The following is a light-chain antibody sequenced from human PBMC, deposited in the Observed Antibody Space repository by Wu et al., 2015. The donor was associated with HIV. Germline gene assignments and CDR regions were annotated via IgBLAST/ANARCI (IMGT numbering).Light chain of an antibody. CDR1: QGVRND. V-gene: IGKV1-6*01. J-gene: IGKJ2*01. Sequence: QMTQSPSSLSASVGDRVTITCRASQGVRNDLAWYQQKLGKAPKLLIYGASSLQSGVSSRFSGSGYGTDFTLTINSLQPEDFATYFCQQVTKYPYTFGQGTKVEIK. CDR3: QQVTKYPYT. CDR2: GAS.